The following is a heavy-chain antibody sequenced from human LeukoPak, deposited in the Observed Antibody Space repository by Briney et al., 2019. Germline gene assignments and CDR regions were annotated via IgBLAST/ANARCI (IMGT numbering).Heavy chain of an antibody. J-gene: IGHJ4*02. CDR1: GYTFTSYG. CDR3: AREPRGYSYGLDY. CDR2: IIPIFGTA. D-gene: IGHD5-18*01. V-gene: IGHV1-69*05. Sequence: ASVKVSCKASGYTFTSYGISWVRQAPGQGLEWMGGIIPIFGTANYAQKFQGRVTITTDESTSTAYMELSSLRSEDTAVYYCAREPRGYSYGLDYWGQGTLVTVSS.